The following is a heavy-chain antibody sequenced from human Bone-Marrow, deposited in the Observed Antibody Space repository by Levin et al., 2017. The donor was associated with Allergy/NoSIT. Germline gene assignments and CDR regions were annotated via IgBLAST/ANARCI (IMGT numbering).Heavy chain of an antibody. CDR2: IYYSGST. J-gene: IGHJ3*02. CDR1: GGSISSGDYY. CDR3: ARALGYDSSGYKLRAFDI. D-gene: IGHD3-22*01. Sequence: SQTLSLTCTVSGGSISSGDYYWSWIRQPPGKGLEWIGYIYYSGSTYYNPSLKSRVTISVDTSKNQFSLKLSSVTAADTAVYYCARALGYDSSGYKLRAFDIWGQGTMVTVSS. V-gene: IGHV4-30-4*01.